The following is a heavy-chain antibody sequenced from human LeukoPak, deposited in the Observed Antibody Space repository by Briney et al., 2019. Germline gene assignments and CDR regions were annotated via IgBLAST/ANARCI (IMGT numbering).Heavy chain of an antibody. CDR1: GYTFTGYY. V-gene: IGHV1-2*02. J-gene: IGHJ4*02. D-gene: IGHD3-9*01. CDR3: ARDFEGALDY. CDR2: IHPNSGGT. Sequence: ASVKVSCKASGYTFTGYYMHWVRQGPGQGLGWVGWIHPNSGGTNYAQKFQGRVTMNKDTSISTAYMELSRLRSDDTGVYYCARDFEGALDYWGQGTLVTVSS.